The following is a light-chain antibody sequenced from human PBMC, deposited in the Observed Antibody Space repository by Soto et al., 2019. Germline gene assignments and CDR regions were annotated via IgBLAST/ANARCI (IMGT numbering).Light chain of an antibody. CDR2: WAS. CDR1: RSILDSSINQNR. Sequence: DIVMTQSPGSLAVSLGERATFNCKSSRSILDSSINQNRLAWYQQRPGQPPKLLIFWASTRESGVPDRFSGCGSGTDFTLTISSLQAEDVAVYYCQQYYTLPFTFGPGSKVDIK. V-gene: IGKV4-1*01. CDR3: QQYYTLPFT. J-gene: IGKJ3*01.